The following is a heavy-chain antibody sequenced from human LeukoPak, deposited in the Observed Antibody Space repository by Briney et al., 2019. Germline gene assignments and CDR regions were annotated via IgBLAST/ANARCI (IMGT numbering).Heavy chain of an antibody. J-gene: IGHJ4*02. D-gene: IGHD6-19*01. Sequence: GGSLRRSCAASGFTFTSYEMNWVRKAPGKGLEWVSYISSSGSTIYYADSVKGRFTISRDNAKNSLYLQMNSLRAEDTAVYYCASAEQWMDGAYYFDYWGQGTLVSVSS. CDR2: ISSSGSTI. CDR3: ASAEQWMDGAYYFDY. V-gene: IGHV3-48*03. CDR1: GFTFTSYE.